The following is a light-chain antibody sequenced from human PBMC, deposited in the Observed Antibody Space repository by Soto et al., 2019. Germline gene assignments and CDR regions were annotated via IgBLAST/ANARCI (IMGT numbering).Light chain of an antibody. CDR3: SSYTSSSTL. V-gene: IGLV2-14*01. Sequence: QSVLTQPASVSGSPGQSITISCTGTSSDVGSYNYVSWYQQHPGKAPKLMIYEVSDRPSGISSRFSGSKSGNTASLTISGLQTEDEADYYCSSYTSSSTLFGTGTKLTVL. J-gene: IGLJ1*01. CDR2: EVS. CDR1: SSDVGSYNY.